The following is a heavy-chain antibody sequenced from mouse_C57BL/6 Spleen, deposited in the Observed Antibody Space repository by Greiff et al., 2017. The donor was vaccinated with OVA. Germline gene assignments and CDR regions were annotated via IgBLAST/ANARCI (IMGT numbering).Heavy chain of an antibody. D-gene: IGHD1-1*01. V-gene: IGHV5-17*01. CDR1: GFTFSDYG. CDR3: ARALYYYGSGYFDV. J-gene: IGHJ1*03. CDR2: ISSGSSTI. Sequence: EVQGVESGGGLVKPGGSLKLSCAASGFTFSDYGMHWVRQAPEKGLEWVAYISSGSSTIYYADTVKGRFTISRDNAKNTLFLQMTSLRSEDTAMYYCARALYYYGSGYFDVWGTGTTVTVSS.